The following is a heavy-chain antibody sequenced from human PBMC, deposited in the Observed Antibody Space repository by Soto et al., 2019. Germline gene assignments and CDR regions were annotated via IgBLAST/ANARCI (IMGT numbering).Heavy chain of an antibody. CDR2: ISPYNGTT. D-gene: IGHD1-1*01. CDR1: GYTFTTYG. Sequence: ASVKVSCKASGYTFTTYGISWVRQAPGQGLEWMGWISPYNGTTKYAEKFQGEMTMTTDTATSTAYMDLRSLRSDDTAVYYCARDGERDTGLNFYYYLHGMDAWGQGTRLTAP. V-gene: IGHV1-18*04. CDR3: ARDGERDTGLNFYYYLHGMDA. J-gene: IGHJ6*02.